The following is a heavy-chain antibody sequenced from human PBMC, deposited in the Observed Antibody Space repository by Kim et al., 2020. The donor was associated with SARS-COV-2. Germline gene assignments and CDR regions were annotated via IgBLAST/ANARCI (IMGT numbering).Heavy chain of an antibody. Sequence: SETLSLTCTVSAGSISSYYWSWIRQSAGKGLEWIGRIYASGGTNHNPSLKSRVIMSVDTSKNQLSLNLTSVTAADTAVYFCARDRGAGPPLWARGTLV. J-gene: IGHJ2*01. CDR2: IYASGGT. CDR1: AGSISSYY. V-gene: IGHV4-4*07. D-gene: IGHD3-10*01. CDR3: ARDRGAGPPL.